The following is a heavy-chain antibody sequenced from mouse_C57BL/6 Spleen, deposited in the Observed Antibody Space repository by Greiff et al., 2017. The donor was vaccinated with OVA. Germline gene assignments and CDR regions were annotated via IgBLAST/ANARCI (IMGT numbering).Heavy chain of an antibody. Sequence: EVMLVESGEGLVKPGGSLKLSCAASGFTFSSYAMSWVRQTPEKRLEWVAYISSGGDYIYYADTVKGRFTISRDNARNTLYLQMSSLKSEDTAMYYCTRRTAQAAGAMDYWGQGTSVTVSS. CDR3: TRRTAQAAGAMDY. CDR1: GFTFSSYA. D-gene: IGHD3-2*02. J-gene: IGHJ4*01. V-gene: IGHV5-9-1*02. CDR2: ISSGGDYI.